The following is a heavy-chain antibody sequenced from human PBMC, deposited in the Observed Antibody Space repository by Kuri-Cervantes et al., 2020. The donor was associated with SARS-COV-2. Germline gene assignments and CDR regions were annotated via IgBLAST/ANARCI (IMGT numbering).Heavy chain of an antibody. CDR3: ATDTAMVDY. J-gene: IGHJ4*02. Sequence: LSLTCAASGFSFSSYAMSWVRQAPGKGLEWVSSISGSGDSTYYGDSVKGRFTISRDDSKNTLFLQMNGLRAEDTAVYYCATDTAMVDYWGQGTLVTVSS. D-gene: IGHD5-18*01. CDR1: GFSFSSYA. V-gene: IGHV3-23*01. CDR2: ISGSGDST.